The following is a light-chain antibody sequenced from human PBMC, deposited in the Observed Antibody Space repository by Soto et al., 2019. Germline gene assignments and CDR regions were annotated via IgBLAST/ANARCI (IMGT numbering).Light chain of an antibody. CDR3: CSYAGSLWV. CDR1: SSDVGSYNL. CDR2: EGS. J-gene: IGLJ3*02. V-gene: IGLV2-23*01. Sequence: QSALTQPVSVSGSPGQSITISCTGTSSDVGSYNLVSWYQQHPGKAPKLMIYEGSKRPSGVSNRFSGSKSGNTASLTISGLQAEDEADYYCCSYAGSLWVFGGGTKLTVL.